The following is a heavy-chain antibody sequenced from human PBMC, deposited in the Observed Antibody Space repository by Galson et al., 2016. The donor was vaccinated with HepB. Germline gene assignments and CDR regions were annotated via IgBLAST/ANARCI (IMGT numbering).Heavy chain of an antibody. CDR2: IDYSGST. V-gene: IGHV4-61*01. D-gene: IGHD5-12*01. Sequence: SETLSLTCIVSGESVINDRYYWTWIRLPPGKGLEWIGCIDYSGSTNYSPSLKSRVTISVDKSKNQFSLKLSSVTAADTAVYYCASHPGVATEVWGQGTLVTVSS. CDR1: GESVINDRYY. CDR3: ASHPGVATEV. J-gene: IGHJ4*02.